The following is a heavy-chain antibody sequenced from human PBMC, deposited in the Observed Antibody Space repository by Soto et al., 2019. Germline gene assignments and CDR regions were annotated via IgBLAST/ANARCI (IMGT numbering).Heavy chain of an antibody. V-gene: IGHV1-18*01. CDR2: ISAYNGNT. Sequence: QVQLVQSGAEVKKPGASVKVSCKASGYTFTSYGISWVRQAPGQGLEWMGWISAYNGNTNYAQKLQGRVTMTTDTSTSKAYMELRSLRSDDTAVYYCARDGGEYCTNSVCYTPYYYYGMDVWGQGTTVTVSS. J-gene: IGHJ6*02. CDR1: GYTFTSYG. CDR3: ARDGGEYCTNSVCYTPYYYYGMDV. D-gene: IGHD2-8*01.